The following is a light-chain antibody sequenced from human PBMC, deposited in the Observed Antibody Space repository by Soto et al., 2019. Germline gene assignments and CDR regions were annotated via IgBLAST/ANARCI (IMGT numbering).Light chain of an antibody. J-gene: IGLJ2*01. CDR1: SSDVGSYNL. CDR3: CSYAGSSTVA. V-gene: IGLV2-23*01. CDR2: EGS. Sequence: QAVVTQPASVSGSPGQSITISCTGTSSDVGSYNLVSWYQQHPGKAPKLMIYEGSKRPSGVSNRFSGSKSGNTASLTISGLQAEDEADYYCCSYAGSSTVAFGGGTKLTVL.